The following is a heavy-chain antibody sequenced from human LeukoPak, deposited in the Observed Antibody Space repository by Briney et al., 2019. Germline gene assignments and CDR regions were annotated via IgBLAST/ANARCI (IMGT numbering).Heavy chain of an antibody. D-gene: IGHD4-23*01. CDR1: GGSFSGYY. J-gene: IGHJ4*01. Sequence: PSETLSLTCAVYGGSFSGYYWSWIRQPPGKGLEWIGEINHSGSTNYNPSLKSRVTISVDTSKNQFSLKLSSVTAADTAVYYCARLYGGNSMDYWGQGTLVTVSS. V-gene: IGHV4-34*01. CDR3: ARLYGGNSMDY. CDR2: INHSGST.